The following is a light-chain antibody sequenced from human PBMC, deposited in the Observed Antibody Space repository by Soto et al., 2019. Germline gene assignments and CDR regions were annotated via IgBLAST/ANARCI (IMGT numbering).Light chain of an antibody. CDR1: QSVSSTY. Sequence: VLRQSPATLSLSPGERATLSCRASQSVSSTYLAWYQQKPGQAPRLLIYAASSRATGIPDRFSGSGSGTDFTLTISRLEPEDFAVYYCQHYGSSSPVAFGQGTKVDIK. CDR2: AAS. J-gene: IGKJ1*01. V-gene: IGKV3-20*01. CDR3: QHYGSSSPVA.